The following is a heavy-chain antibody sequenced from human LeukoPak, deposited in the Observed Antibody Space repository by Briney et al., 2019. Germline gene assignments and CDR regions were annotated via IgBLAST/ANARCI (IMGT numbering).Heavy chain of an antibody. D-gene: IGHD3-10*01. CDR1: GYSFTSYW. CDR3: ARPPGYGSGSYSFDH. J-gene: IGHJ4*02. CDR2: IYPADSDT. V-gene: IGHV5-51*01. Sequence: GESLKISCKGSGYSFTSYWIGWVRQMPGKGLEWMGIIYPADSDTRYSPSFQGQVTISADKSIRTAYLQWSSLKASDTAMYYCARPPGYGSGSYSFDHWGQGTLVTVSS.